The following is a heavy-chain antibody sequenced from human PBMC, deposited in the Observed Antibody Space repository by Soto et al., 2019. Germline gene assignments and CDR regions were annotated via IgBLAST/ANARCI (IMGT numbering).Heavy chain of an antibody. CDR3: AREDREGDPHFDY. V-gene: IGHV4-30-4*01. CDR1: GGSISSGDYY. Sequence: QLQLQESDPGLVKPSQTLSLTCTVSGGSISSGDYYWSWIRQPPGRGLEWIGYIYYRGNTYYNPSLKSRVTMSLDTSKNQFSLKLSSVTAADTAVYYCAREDREGDPHFDYWGQGTPVTVSS. CDR2: IYYRGNT. J-gene: IGHJ4*02. D-gene: IGHD2-21*02.